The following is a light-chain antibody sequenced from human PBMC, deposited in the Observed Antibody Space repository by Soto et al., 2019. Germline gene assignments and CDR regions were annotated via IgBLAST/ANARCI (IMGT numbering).Light chain of an antibody. Sequence: EILMTQSPATLSVSPGDSATLSCRASRSVDTDLAWYQQKPGQAPRLLVFATSARATGVPDRFSGSGSGTDFTLTISSLEPEDFAVYYCQQYGSSLTFGGGTKVDIK. CDR3: QQYGSSLT. CDR1: RSVDTD. V-gene: IGKV3-15*01. CDR2: ATS. J-gene: IGKJ4*01.